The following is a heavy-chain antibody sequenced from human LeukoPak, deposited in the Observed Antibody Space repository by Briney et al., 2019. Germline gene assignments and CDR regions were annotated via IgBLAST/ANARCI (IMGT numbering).Heavy chain of an antibody. CDR1: GGSFSGYY. Sequence: SETLSLTCAVYGGSFSGYYWSWIRQPPGKGLEWIGEINHSGSTNYNPSLKSRVTISVDTSKNQFSLKLSSVTAADTAVYYCAGTYTAMVIRYDYWGRGTLVTVSS. V-gene: IGHV4-34*01. CDR2: INHSGST. J-gene: IGHJ4*02. D-gene: IGHD5-18*01. CDR3: AGTYTAMVIRYDY.